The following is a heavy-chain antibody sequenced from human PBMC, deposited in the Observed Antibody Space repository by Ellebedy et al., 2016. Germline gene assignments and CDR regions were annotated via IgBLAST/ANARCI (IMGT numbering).Heavy chain of an antibody. CDR2: ISSNGGST. CDR3: AVGDCSSTSCYTHYYYGMDV. J-gene: IGHJ6*02. D-gene: IGHD2-2*02. CDR1: GFTFSSYA. V-gene: IGHV3-64D*06. Sequence: GESLKISXSAPGFTFSSYAMHWVRQAPGKGLEYVSAISSNGGSTYYADSVKGRFTISRDNSKNTLYLQMSSLRAEDTAVYYCAVGDCSSTSCYTHYYYGMDVWGQGTTVTVSS.